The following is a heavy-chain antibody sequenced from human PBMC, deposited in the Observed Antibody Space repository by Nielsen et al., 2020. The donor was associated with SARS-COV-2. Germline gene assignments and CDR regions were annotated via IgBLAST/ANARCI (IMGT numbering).Heavy chain of an antibody. CDR2: ISYDGSNK. D-gene: IGHD4-17*01. CDR3: AKDGGYGDYAGYFDL. Sequence: GGSLRLSCAASGFTFSSYGMHWVRQAPGKGLEWVAVISYDGSNKYYADSVKGRFTISRDNSKNTLYLQMNSLRAEDTAVYYCAKDGGYGDYAGYFDLWGRCTLVTVSS. V-gene: IGHV3-30*18. J-gene: IGHJ2*01. CDR1: GFTFSSYG.